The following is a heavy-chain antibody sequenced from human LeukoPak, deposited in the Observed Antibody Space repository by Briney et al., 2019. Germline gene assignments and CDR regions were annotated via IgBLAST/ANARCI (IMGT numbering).Heavy chain of an antibody. CDR1: GGSISSGDYC. J-gene: IGHJ4*02. Sequence: PSQTLPLTCTVSGGSISSGDYCWSWIRQPPGKGLEWIGYIYYSGSTYYTPSLKSRGTKSVDTSKNQFSLKLSSVTAADTAVYYCARTYYYDSSGYIHFDYWGQGTLVTVSS. CDR2: IYYSGST. V-gene: IGHV4-30-4*08. CDR3: ARTYYYDSSGYIHFDY. D-gene: IGHD3-22*01.